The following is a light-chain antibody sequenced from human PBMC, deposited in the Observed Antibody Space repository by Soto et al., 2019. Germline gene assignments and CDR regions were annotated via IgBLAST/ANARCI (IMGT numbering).Light chain of an antibody. J-gene: IGLJ2*01. CDR1: SSDVGGYNY. V-gene: IGLV2-8*01. CDR3: SSYAARNNSGV. Sequence: QSVLTQPTSSSGAPGQSVTISCIGTSSDVGGYNYVSWYQHHPGKAPKLMIYEVSKRPSGVPDRFSGSKSGNAASLTVSGLQAEDEADYYGSSYAARNNSGVCGGGTKLTVL. CDR2: EVS.